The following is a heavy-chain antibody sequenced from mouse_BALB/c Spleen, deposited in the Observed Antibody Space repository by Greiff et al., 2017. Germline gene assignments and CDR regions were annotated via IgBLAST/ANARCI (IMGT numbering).Heavy chain of an antibody. V-gene: IGHV1S41*01. Sequence: DLVKPGASVKLSCKASGYTFTSYWINWIKQRPGQGLEWIGRIAPGSGSTYYNEMFKGKATLTVDTSSSTAYIQLSSLSSEDSAVYFCARGELGRGAFAYWGQGTLVTVSA. J-gene: IGHJ3*01. D-gene: IGHD4-1*01. CDR1: GYTFTSYW. CDR3: ARGELGRGAFAY. CDR2: IAPGSGST.